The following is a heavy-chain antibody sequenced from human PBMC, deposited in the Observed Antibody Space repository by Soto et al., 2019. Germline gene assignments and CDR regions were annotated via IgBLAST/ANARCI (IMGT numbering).Heavy chain of an antibody. CDR3: ARQEEIWRGCLDY. V-gene: IGHV4-34*01. J-gene: IGHJ4*02. D-gene: IGHD3-3*01. Sequence: GYGGRRIIKHPGKGLEWIGEINHSGSTNYNPSLKSRVTISVDTSKNQFSLKLSSVTAADTAVYYCARQEEIWRGCLDYWGQ. CDR2: INHSGST. CDR1: GYG.